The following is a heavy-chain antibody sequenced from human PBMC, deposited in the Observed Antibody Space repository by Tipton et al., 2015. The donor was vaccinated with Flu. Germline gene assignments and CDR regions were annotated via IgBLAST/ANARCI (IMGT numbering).Heavy chain of an antibody. CDR3: ATKFANWGVWEPRDY. V-gene: IGHV4-30-2*01. CDR2: IYHSGTT. Sequence: TLSLTCSVSGDSISSGGYSWAWIRQPPGKGLEWIGYIYHSGTTYYSPSLKSRVIISGDRSRNQFSLKLTSVTAADTAVYYCATKFANWGVWEPRDYWGQGTLVTVSS. CDR1: GDSISSGGYS. D-gene: IGHD7-27*01. J-gene: IGHJ4*02.